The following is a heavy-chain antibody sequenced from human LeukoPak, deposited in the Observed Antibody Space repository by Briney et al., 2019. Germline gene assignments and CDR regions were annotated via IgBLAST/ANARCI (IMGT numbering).Heavy chain of an antibody. V-gene: IGHV3-30-3*01. CDR3: ARADYYDSSGYYNY. Sequence: GGSLRLSCAASGFTFSSYAMHWVRQAPGKGLEWVAVISYDGSNKYYADSVKGRFTIPRDNSKNTLYLQMNSLRAEDTAVYYCARADYYDSSGYYNYWGQGTLVTVSS. D-gene: IGHD3-22*01. CDR1: GFTFSSYA. J-gene: IGHJ4*02. CDR2: ISYDGSNK.